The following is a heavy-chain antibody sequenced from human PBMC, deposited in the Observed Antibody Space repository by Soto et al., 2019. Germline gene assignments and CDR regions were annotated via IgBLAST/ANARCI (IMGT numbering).Heavy chain of an antibody. CDR2: TWSGGRGE. D-gene: IGHD2-2*01. Sequence: PGGALTVSCAESGFRCSDNGIHWVRQAPGKGLEWVALTWSGGRGENYADSVRGRFTVSRDNSKTTVYLQMNSLRVEDTAVYYCAKDDYTSSHFSPLDFRGQGTLVTVSS. CDR3: AKDDYTSSHFSPLDF. J-gene: IGHJ4*02. CDR1: GFRCSDNG. V-gene: IGHV3-33*06.